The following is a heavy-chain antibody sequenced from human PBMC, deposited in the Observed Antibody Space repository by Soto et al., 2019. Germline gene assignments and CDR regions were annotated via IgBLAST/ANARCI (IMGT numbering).Heavy chain of an antibody. CDR1: GFTFSSYA. J-gene: IGHJ4*02. CDR3: ARDPYYDSSGYCDY. CDR2: ISYDGSNK. D-gene: IGHD3-22*01. Sequence: GGSLRLSCAASGFTFSSYAMHWVRQAPGKGLEWVAVISYDGSNKYYADSVKGRFTISRDNSKNTLYLQMNSLRAEDTAVYYCARDPYYDSSGYCDYWGQGTLVTVSS. V-gene: IGHV3-30-3*01.